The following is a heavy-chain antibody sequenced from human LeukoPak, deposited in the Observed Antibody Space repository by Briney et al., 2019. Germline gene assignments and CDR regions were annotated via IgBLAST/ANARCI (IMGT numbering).Heavy chain of an antibody. CDR1: GYSFITYW. Sequence: GESLKISCKGSGYSFITYWIGWVRQMPGKGLEWMGIIYPSDSDTRYSPSFQGQVTISADKSISTAYLQWSNLKASDTAIYCCATCLWFGEGAYMDVWGKGTTVTVSS. J-gene: IGHJ6*03. V-gene: IGHV5-51*01. CDR2: IYPSDSDT. D-gene: IGHD3-10*01. CDR3: ATCLWFGEGAYMDV.